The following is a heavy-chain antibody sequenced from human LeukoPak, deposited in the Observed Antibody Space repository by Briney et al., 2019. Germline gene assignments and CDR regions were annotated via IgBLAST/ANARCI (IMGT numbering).Heavy chain of an antibody. D-gene: IGHD3-10*01. CDR2: ITSAGSYV. CDR3: ERDRGLSGMDV. J-gene: IGHJ6*02. V-gene: IGHV3-11*06. Sequence: GGSLRLSCKASGLTFSDYYMSWIRQAPGKGLEWVSYITSAGSYVNYADSVEGRFTISRDNAKNSLYLQMNSLRVEGTAVYYCERDRGLSGMDVWGQGTKVTVSS. CDR1: GLTFSDYY.